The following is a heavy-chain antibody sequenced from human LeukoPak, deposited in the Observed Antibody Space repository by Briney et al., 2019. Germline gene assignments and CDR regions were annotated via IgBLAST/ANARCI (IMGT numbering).Heavy chain of an antibody. V-gene: IGHV3-23*01. Sequence: GSLRLSCAASGFTFSSYAMSWVRQAPGKGLKWVSAISGSGGSTYYADSVKGRFTISRDNSKNTLYLQMNSLRAEDTAVYYCVRFLVTTSPSFDYWGQGTLVTVSS. CDR2: ISGSGGST. CDR1: GFTFSSYA. D-gene: IGHD4-17*01. J-gene: IGHJ4*02. CDR3: VRFLVTTSPSFDY.